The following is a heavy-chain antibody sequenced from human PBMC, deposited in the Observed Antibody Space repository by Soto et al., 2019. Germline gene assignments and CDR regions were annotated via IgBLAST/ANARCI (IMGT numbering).Heavy chain of an antibody. J-gene: IGHJ6*02. D-gene: IGHD2-15*01. Sequence: QVQLVQSGAEVKKPGASVKVSCKASGYTFTSYDINWVRQATGQGLEWKGWMNPNSGNTGYAQKFQGRVTMTRNTSISTAYMELSSLRSEDTAVYYCAREGYCSGGSCYYYYGMDVWGQGTTVTVSS. V-gene: IGHV1-8*01. CDR1: GYTFTSYD. CDR2: MNPNSGNT. CDR3: AREGYCSGGSCYYYYGMDV.